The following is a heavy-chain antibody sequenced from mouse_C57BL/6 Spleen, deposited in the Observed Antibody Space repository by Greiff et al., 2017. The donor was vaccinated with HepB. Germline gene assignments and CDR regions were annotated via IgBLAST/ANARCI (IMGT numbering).Heavy chain of an antibody. D-gene: IGHD1-1*01. V-gene: IGHV1-85*01. CDR2: IYPRDGST. Sequence: QVQLQQSGPELVKPGASVKLSCKASGYTFTSYDINWVKQRPGQGLEWIGWIYPRDGSTKYNEKFKGKATWTVDTSSSTAYIELHSLTSEDSAVYFCARDYGSSGFAYWGQGTLVTVSA. CDR1: GYTFTSYD. J-gene: IGHJ3*01. CDR3: ARDYGSSGFAY.